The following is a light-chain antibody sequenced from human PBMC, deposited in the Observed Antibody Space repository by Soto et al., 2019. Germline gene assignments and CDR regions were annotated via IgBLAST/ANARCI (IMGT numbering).Light chain of an antibody. CDR1: QSVSSDY. CDR2: GAS. Sequence: EIVLTQSPATLSLSPGERATLSCRASQSVSSDYLVWYQQKPGQAPRLLIYGASRRATGIPDRCSGSGSGTDFILTISRLEPEDFAVYYCQHYDNSPPSVTFGPGTKVDIK. CDR3: QHYDNSPPSVT. V-gene: IGKV3-20*01. J-gene: IGKJ3*01.